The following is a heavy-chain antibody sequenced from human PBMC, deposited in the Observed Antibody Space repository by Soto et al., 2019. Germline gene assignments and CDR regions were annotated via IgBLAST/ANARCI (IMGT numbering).Heavy chain of an antibody. V-gene: IGHV4-4*02. D-gene: IGHD3-22*01. J-gene: IGHJ5*02. CDR2: IYHSGST. CDR1: GGSISSSNW. Sequence: SETLSLTCAVSGGSISSSNWWSWVRQPPGKGLEWIGEIYHSGSTNYNPSLKSRVTISVDKSKNQFSLKLSSVTAADTAVYYCAIVGGNYHDPNWFHPWGQGTLVSGSS. CDR3: AIVGGNYHDPNWFHP.